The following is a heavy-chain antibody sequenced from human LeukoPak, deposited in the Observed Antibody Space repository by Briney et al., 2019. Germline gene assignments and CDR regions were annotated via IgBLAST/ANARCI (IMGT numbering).Heavy chain of an antibody. Sequence: SVKVSCKASGGTFSSYTISWVRQAPGQGLEWMGRIIPILGIANYARKFQGRVTITADKSTSTAYMELSSLRSEDTAVYYCARDIGGSYPAADYWGQGALVTVSS. CDR2: IIPILGIA. J-gene: IGHJ4*02. CDR3: ARDIGGSYPAADY. D-gene: IGHD1-26*01. V-gene: IGHV1-69*04. CDR1: GGTFSSYT.